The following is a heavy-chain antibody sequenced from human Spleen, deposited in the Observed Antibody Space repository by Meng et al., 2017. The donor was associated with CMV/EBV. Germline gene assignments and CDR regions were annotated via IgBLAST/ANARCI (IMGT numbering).Heavy chain of an antibody. CDR3: ARDLGIAVAGTSVY. J-gene: IGHJ4*02. Sequence: GGSLRLSCAASGFTFSSYSMNWVRQAPGKGLEWVSSISSRSSYIYYADSVKGRFTISRDNAKNSLSLQMNSLRAEDTAVYYCARDLGIAVAGTSVYWGQGTLVTVSS. CDR2: ISSRSSYI. CDR1: GFTFSSYS. D-gene: IGHD6-19*01. V-gene: IGHV3-21*01.